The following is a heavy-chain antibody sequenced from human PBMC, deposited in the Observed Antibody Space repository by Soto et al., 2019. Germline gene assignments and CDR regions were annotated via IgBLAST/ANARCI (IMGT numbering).Heavy chain of an antibody. D-gene: IGHD6-6*01. Sequence: SETLSLTCAVYGGSFSGYYWSWIRQPPGKGLEWIGEINHSGSTNYNPSLKSRVTISVDTSKNQFSLKLSSVTAADTAVYYCARDLTSSSSYGMDYWGQGTLVTVSS. J-gene: IGHJ4*02. CDR1: GGSFSGYY. CDR2: INHSGST. V-gene: IGHV4-34*01. CDR3: ARDLTSSSSYGMDY.